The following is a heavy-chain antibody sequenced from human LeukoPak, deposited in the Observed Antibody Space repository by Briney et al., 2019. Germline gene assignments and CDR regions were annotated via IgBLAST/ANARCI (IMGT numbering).Heavy chain of an antibody. Sequence: SETLSLTCTVSGGSISPYYWSWIRQPPGKGLEWIGYIYYSGSTNYNPSLKSRVTISVDTSKNQFSLKLSSVTAADTAVYYCARSYYDFWSGYAPSALPEVWGQGTLVTVS. V-gene: IGHV4-59*01. J-gene: IGHJ4*02. CDR3: ARSYYDFWSGYAPSALPEV. CDR2: IYYSGST. D-gene: IGHD3-3*01. CDR1: GGSISPYY.